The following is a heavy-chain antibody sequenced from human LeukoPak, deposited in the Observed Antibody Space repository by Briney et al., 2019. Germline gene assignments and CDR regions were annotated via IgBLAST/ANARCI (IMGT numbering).Heavy chain of an antibody. D-gene: IGHD5-12*01. CDR1: GGTFSSYA. J-gene: IGHJ4*02. Sequence: SVKVSCKASGGTFSSYAISWVRQAPGQGLEWMGGIIPIFGTANYAQKFQGRVTITADESTSTAYMELSGLRSEDTAVYYCARASIVATRSYFDYWGQGTLVTVSS. CDR3: ARASIVATRSYFDY. V-gene: IGHV1-69*13. CDR2: IIPIFGTA.